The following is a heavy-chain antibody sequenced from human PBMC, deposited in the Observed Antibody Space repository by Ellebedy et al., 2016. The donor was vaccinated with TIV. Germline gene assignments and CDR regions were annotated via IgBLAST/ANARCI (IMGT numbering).Heavy chain of an antibody. CDR3: ARLTSGYYANFDY. D-gene: IGHD3-3*01. V-gene: IGHV4-39*07. CDR2: ISNTGTT. J-gene: IGHJ4*02. Sequence: SETLSLTXSVSGGSINIKNYYWGWIRQPPGKGLEWIGAISNTGTTHYNESLKSRVTISVDTSKNQFSLKLSSVTAADTAVYYCARLTSGYYANFDYWGQGTLVTVSS. CDR1: GGSINIKNYY.